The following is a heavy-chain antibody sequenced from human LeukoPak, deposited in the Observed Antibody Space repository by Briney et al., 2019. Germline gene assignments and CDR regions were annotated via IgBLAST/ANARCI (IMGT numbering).Heavy chain of an antibody. J-gene: IGHJ4*02. Sequence: PGGSLRLXCAASGFTFDDYGMSWVRQAPGKELEWVSGINWNGGSTGYADSVKGRFTFSRDNAKNSLYLQMNSLRAEDTALYYCARDTRGDYPHWVDYWGQGTLVTVSS. D-gene: IGHD4-17*01. CDR2: INWNGGST. V-gene: IGHV3-20*04. CDR1: GFTFDDYG. CDR3: ARDTRGDYPHWVDY.